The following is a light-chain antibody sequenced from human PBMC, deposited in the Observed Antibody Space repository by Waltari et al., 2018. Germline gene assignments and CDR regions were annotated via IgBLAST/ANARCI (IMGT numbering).Light chain of an antibody. Sequence: ELTRSPHTLSLSPEVLASASCRASQSIACNLAWYQQKTGQAPTLLIYDASNMATDIPARFSGSGSGTDFTLTISSLEPEDFAIYYCQQRYSLPLTFGGGTKVEIK. CDR3: QQRYSLPLT. CDR2: DAS. CDR1: QSIACN. J-gene: IGKJ4*01. V-gene: IGKV3-11*01.